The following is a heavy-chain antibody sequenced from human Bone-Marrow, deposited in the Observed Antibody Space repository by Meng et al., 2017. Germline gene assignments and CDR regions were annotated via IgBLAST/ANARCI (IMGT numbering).Heavy chain of an antibody. J-gene: IGHJ3*02. V-gene: IGHV3-53*01. CDR2: LYSNGNT. CDR3: ARPFDSKREDGDGSFDI. D-gene: IGHD3-22*01. Sequence: GESLKISCAASGFTVSNNYMSWVRQAPGKGLECVSALYSNGNTYYGDSVKGRFTISRDNSKNTLYLQMNSLRAEDTAVYYCARPFDSKREDGDGSFDIWGQGTKVTVSS. CDR1: GFTVSNNY.